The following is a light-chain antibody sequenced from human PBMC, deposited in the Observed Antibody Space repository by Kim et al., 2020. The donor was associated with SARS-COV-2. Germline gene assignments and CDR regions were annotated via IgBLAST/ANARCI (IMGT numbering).Light chain of an antibody. V-gene: IGLV10-54*04. Sequence: QAGLTQPPSVSKALRQTATLTCTGNSNNVGNQGAAWLQQHQGHPPILLSDGNNNRPSGISERFSASRSGDTASLTITGLQPEDEADYYCSAWDSSLSTWVFGGGTQLTVL. J-gene: IGLJ2*01. CDR1: SNNVGNQG. CDR2: GNN. CDR3: SAWDSSLSTWV.